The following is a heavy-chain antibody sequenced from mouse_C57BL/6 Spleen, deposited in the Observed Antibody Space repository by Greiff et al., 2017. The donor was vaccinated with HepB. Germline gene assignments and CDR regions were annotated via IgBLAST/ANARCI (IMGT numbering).Heavy chain of an antibody. Sequence: QVQLQQPGTELVKPGASVKLSCKASGYTFTSYWMHWVKQRPGQGLEWIGNINPSNGGTNYNEKFKSKATLTVDKSSSTAYMQLSSLTSEDSAVYYCARGETTVVAMRDYVDYWGQGTTLTVSS. CDR3: ARGETTVVAMRDYVDY. J-gene: IGHJ2*01. V-gene: IGHV1-53*01. D-gene: IGHD1-1*01. CDR1: GYTFTSYW. CDR2: INPSNGGT.